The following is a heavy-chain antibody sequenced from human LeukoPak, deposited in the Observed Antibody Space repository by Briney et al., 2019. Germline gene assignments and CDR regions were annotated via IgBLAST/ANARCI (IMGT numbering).Heavy chain of an antibody. CDR1: GYTLTELS. CDR2: FDPEDGET. V-gene: IGHV1-24*01. J-gene: IGHJ4*02. Sequence: ASVKVSFKVSGYTLTELSMHWVRQAPGKGMEWMGGFDPEDGETIYAQKFQGRVTMTEDTSTDTAYMELSSLRSEDTAVYYCATDRITMVRGVITSYYFDYWGQGTLVTVSS. D-gene: IGHD3-10*01. CDR3: ATDRITMVRGVITSYYFDY.